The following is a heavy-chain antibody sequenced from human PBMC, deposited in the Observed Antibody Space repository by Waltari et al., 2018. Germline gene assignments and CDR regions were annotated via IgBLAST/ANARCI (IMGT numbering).Heavy chain of an antibody. CDR1: GFTFSDHY. J-gene: IGHJ6*03. CDR2: TRNKANSYTT. D-gene: IGHD6-6*01. Sequence: EVQLVESGGGLVQPGGSLRLSCAASGFTFSDHYMDWVRQAPGKGLEWVGRTRNKANSYTTEYAASVKGRFTISRDDSKNSLYLQMNSLKTEDTAVYYCARASKYSSSFNYFYYTDVWGKGTTVTISS. CDR3: ARASKYSSSFNYFYYTDV. V-gene: IGHV3-72*01.